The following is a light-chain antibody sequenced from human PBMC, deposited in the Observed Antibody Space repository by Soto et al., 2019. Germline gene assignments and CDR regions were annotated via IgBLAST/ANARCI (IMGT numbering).Light chain of an antibody. CDR1: KSVSSSY. V-gene: IGKV3D-20*02. Sequence: EFVLTKATXTLXXXXGXXXTXXCXVSKSVSSSYLDWYQQKPGQAPRLLIYGASSRATGIPDRFSGSGSGTDFTLTISRLEPEDFAVYYCQQRANWPLTFGGGTKVDIK. CDR2: GAS. J-gene: IGKJ4*01. CDR3: QQRANWPLT.